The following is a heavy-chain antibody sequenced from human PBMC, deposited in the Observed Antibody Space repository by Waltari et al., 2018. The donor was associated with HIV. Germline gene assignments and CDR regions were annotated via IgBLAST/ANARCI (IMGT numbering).Heavy chain of an antibody. CDR2: IRSKTDGGTT. J-gene: IGHJ4*02. Sequence: EVQLVESGGGLVQSGRSLRLSCTASGFTFGAYAMSWFRQAPGKGLEWVGFIRSKTDGGTTEYAASVKDRFTISRDDSKSIAYLQMNSLKTEDTAVYYCSRSRGYSYGYADYWGQGTLVTVSS. CDR3: SRSRGYSYGYADY. CDR1: GFTFGAYA. D-gene: IGHD5-18*01. V-gene: IGHV3-49*03.